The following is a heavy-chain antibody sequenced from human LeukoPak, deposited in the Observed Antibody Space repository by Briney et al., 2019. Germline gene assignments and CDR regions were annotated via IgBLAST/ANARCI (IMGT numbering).Heavy chain of an antibody. CDR2: ISSGSRTI. CDR1: GFACSSYS. V-gene: IGHV3-48*01. CDR3: ARESITGHRDFDY. Sequence: GGSLRLSCAASGFACSSYSMNWVRQAPGKGLQWVSCISSGSRTIYSADSVKGRFTISRDNAKNSLYLQMNSLRVEDTAVYYCARESITGHRDFDYWGQGTLVTVSS. J-gene: IGHJ4*02. D-gene: IGHD1-20*01.